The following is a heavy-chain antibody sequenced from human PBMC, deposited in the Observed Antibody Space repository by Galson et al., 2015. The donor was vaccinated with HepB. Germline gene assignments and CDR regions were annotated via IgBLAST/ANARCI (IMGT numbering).Heavy chain of an antibody. CDR3: GRDRDLSFFCSSSSCYNAWFDP. CDR1: GFRFSNYW. Sequence: SLRLSCAASGFRFSNYWMSWVRQAPGKGLEWVANIKQDGIEKSFVDSLKGRSTVSRDNAKNSLYRQMNRLRAEDTAVYYCGRDRDLSFFCSSSSCYNAWFDPWCQGTLVTVSS. CDR2: IKQDGIEK. V-gene: IGHV3-7*01. J-gene: IGHJ5*02. D-gene: IGHD2-2*02.